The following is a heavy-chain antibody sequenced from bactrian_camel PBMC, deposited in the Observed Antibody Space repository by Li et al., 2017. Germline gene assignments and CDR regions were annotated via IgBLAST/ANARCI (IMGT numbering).Heavy chain of an antibody. V-gene: IGHV3S40*01. D-gene: IGHD6*01. CDR3: AAAFGGSWGPYWDLSRAKADY. Sequence: DVQLVESGGGLVQPGGSLRLSCAASRYTYNGYCMGWFRQVPGKEREAVTISTRSGDHRYYADSVKGRFTISQNNAKNTVLLQMNSLEPEDTAMYYCAAAFGGSWGPYWDLSRAKADYWGQGTQVTVS. CDR1: RYTYNGYC. J-gene: IGHJ4*01. CDR2: STRSGDHR.